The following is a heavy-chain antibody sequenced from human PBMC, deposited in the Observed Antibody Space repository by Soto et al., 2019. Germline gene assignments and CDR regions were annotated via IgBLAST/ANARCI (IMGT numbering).Heavy chain of an antibody. J-gene: IGHJ6*02. V-gene: IGHV4-39*02. D-gene: IGHD5-12*01. CDR3: ARECTVATIGGGMDV. Sequence: SETLSLTCPVSGGSISGSSYYWGWIRQPPGKGLEWIGSVYYNGNTYYDPSLKSRVTISVDTSRNQFSLKLSSVTAADTAVYYCARECTVATIGGGMDVWGQGATVTVSS. CDR1: GGSISGSSYY. CDR2: VYYNGNT.